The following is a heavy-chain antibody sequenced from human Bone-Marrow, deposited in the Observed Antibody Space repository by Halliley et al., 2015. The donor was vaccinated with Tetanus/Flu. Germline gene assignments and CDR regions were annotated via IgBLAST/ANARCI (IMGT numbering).Heavy chain of an antibody. CDR3: ARDANGGGSCFYN. D-gene: IGHD2-15*01. V-gene: IGHV3-66*01. Sequence: LGWVAVMYAGGGKYYGDSVKGRFIIARDNSENTVHLQMNNLRAEDSGIYFWARDANGGGSCFYNWGQGTLVTVSS. CDR2: MYAGGGK. J-gene: IGHJ4*02.